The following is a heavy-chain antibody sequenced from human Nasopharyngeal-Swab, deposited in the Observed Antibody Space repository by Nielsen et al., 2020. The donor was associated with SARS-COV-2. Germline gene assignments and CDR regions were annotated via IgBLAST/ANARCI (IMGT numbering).Heavy chain of an antibody. J-gene: IGHJ6*02. V-gene: IGHV4-4*07. CDR2: IYTSGST. CDR1: GGSISSYY. D-gene: IGHD3-3*01. CDR3: ARDFWSGYFSERPYGMDV. Sequence: SETLSLTCTVSGGSISSYYWSRIRQPAGKGLEWIGRIYTSGSTNYNPSLKSRVTMSVDTSKNQFSLKLSSVTAADTAVYYCARDFWSGYFSERPYGMDVWGQGTTVTVSS.